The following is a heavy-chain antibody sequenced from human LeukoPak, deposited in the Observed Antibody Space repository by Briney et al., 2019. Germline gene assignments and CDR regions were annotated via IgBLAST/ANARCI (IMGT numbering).Heavy chain of an antibody. D-gene: IGHD3-3*01. CDR2: ISGSDNTI. Sequence: PGGSLRLSCAASGFTFSNYEMIWVRQAPGKGLECVSYISGSDNTIYYADSVKGRFTISRDSAKNSLYLQMNSLRAEDTAVYYCARGWRHHGDYWGQGTLVTVSS. CDR3: ARGWRHHGDY. CDR1: GFTFSNYE. J-gene: IGHJ4*02. V-gene: IGHV3-48*03.